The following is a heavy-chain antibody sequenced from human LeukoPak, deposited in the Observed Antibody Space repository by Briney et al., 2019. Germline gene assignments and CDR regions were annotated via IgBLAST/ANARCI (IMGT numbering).Heavy chain of an antibody. Sequence: GGSLRLSCAASGFTFSSYSMNWVRQAPGKGLEWVSSISTGSSYIYNADSVKGRFTISRDNAKNSLYLQMNSLRAEDTAVYYCARSGVGATTGDYYYYYGMDVWGQGTTVTVSS. CDR2: ISTGSSYI. CDR3: ARSGVGATTGDYYYYYGMDV. V-gene: IGHV3-21*01. D-gene: IGHD1-26*01. CDR1: GFTFSSYS. J-gene: IGHJ6*02.